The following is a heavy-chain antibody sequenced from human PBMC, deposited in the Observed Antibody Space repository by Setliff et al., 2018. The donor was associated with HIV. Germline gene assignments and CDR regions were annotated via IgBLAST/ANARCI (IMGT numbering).Heavy chain of an antibody. CDR3: ARANVPYSNFWSFSYSLPYYFDY. V-gene: IGHV1-18*01. Sequence: ASVKVSCKTSGYTSTSYGISWVRQAPGQGLEWMGWISGYNGNTNYAQKFQGRLTMTTDTSTSTAYMELRGLRSDDTAVYYCARANVPYSNFWSFSYSLPYYFDYWGQGTLVTVSS. D-gene: IGHD3-3*01. J-gene: IGHJ4*02. CDR1: GYTSTSYG. CDR2: ISGYNGNT.